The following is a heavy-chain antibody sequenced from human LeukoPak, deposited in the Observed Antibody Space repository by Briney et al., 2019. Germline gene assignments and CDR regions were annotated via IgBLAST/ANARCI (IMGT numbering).Heavy chain of an antibody. V-gene: IGHV4-4*07. D-gene: IGHD2-2*01. CDR2: IYTSGST. J-gene: IGHJ3*02. CDR3: ARDRCNSTNCSARVAFDI. CDR1: GGSISNYY. Sequence: SETLSLTCTVSGGSISNYYWSWIRQPAGKGLEWIGRIYTSGSTNYNPSLESRVTMSVDTSKKQFSLILSSVTAADTAVYYCARDRCNSTNCSARVAFDIWGQGTIVTVSS.